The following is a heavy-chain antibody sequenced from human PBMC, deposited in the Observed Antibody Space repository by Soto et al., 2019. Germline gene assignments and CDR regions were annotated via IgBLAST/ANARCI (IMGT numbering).Heavy chain of an antibody. CDR2: ISSSGSTT. CDR1: GFTFSDYY. CDR3: ARESRAVAGP. J-gene: IGHJ5*02. Sequence: PGGSLRLSCAASGFTFSDYYMSWARQAPGKGLEWVSYISSSGSTTSYSDSVKGRFTISRDNANNSLYLQMNSLRAKDTAIYYCARESRAVAGPWGQGTLVTVSS. V-gene: IGHV3-11*01. D-gene: IGHD6-19*01.